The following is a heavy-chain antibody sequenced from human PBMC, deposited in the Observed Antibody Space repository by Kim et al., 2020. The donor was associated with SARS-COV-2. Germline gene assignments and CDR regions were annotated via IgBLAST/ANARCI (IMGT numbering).Heavy chain of an antibody. V-gene: IGHV1-18*01. Sequence: NYAQKLQGRVTMTPDTSTRTAYMELRSLRSDGTAVYYCARKAGAYDAFDIWGQGTMVTVSS. J-gene: IGHJ3*02. CDR3: ARKAGAYDAFDI. D-gene: IGHD3-10*01.